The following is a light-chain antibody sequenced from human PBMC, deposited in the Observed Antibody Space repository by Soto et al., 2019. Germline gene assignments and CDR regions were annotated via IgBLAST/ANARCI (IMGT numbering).Light chain of an antibody. J-gene: IGLJ2*01. CDR1: SSSIGAGYG. CDR2: TNT. Sequence: QSVLTQPPSVSGAPGQRVIISCTGSSSSIGAGYGVQWYQQLPGTAPKLLIHTNTNRPSGVADRFSGSKSDSSASLAITGLQAEDEADYYCQTYDHSLSAVVLGGGTKVTVL. CDR3: QTYDHSLSAVV. V-gene: IGLV1-40*01.